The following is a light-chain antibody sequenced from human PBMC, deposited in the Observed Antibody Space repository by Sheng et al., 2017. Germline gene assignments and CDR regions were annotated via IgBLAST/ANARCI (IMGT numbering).Light chain of an antibody. V-gene: IGKV3-20*01. CDR1: ESISSY. Sequence: EIVLTQSPGTLSLSPGERATLSCRTSESISSYLAWYQLRPGQAPRLLIYGASIRAAGIPDRFSASGSGSDFTLTISRLEPEDFAVYHCQLYGRHGRTFGQGTKVEV. J-gene: IGKJ1*01. CDR3: QLYGRHGRT. CDR2: GAS.